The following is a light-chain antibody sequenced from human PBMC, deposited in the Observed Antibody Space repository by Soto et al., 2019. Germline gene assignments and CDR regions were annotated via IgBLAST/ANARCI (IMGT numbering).Light chain of an antibody. J-gene: IGKJ4*01. V-gene: IGKV3-15*01. CDR2: GAS. Sequence: EILMTQSPATLSVSPGESATPSCRASHRVSSYLAWYQQKPGQAPRLLIYGASTRATGIPARFSGSGSGTVFTLTISSLHSEDFAVYYCQQYNNWPLTFGGGTKVDIK. CDR3: QQYNNWPLT. CDR1: HRVSSY.